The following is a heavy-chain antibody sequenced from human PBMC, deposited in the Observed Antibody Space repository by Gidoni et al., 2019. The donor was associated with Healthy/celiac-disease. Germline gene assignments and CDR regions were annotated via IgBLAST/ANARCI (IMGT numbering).Heavy chain of an antibody. V-gene: IGHV4-34*01. D-gene: IGHD6-19*01. Sequence: QVQLQQWGAGLLKPSETLSLTCAVYGGSFSGYYWSWIRQPPGKGLEWIGEINHSGSTNYNPSLKSRVTISVDTSKNQFSLKLSSVTAADTAVYYCARGLSAVAGINRWGQGTLVTVSS. CDR1: GGSFSGYY. J-gene: IGHJ4*02. CDR2: INHSGST. CDR3: ARGLSAVAGINR.